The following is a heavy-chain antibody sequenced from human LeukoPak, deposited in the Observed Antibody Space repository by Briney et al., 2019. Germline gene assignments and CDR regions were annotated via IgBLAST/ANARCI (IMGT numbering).Heavy chain of an antibody. CDR2: IWYDGSNK. D-gene: IGHD3-9*01. Sequence: GGSLKLSCAASGFTFSSYGKHWVRQAPGKGLEWVAVIWYDGSNKYYADSVKGRFTISRDNSKNTLYLQMNSLRAEDTAVYYCARDSLINYDILTGIFDYWGQGTLVTVSS. CDR1: GFTFSSYG. J-gene: IGHJ4*02. V-gene: IGHV3-33*01. CDR3: ARDSLINYDILTGIFDY.